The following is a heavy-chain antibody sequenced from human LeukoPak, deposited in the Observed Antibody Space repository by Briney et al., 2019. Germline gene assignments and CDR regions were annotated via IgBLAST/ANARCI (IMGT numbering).Heavy chain of an antibody. Sequence: PSETLSLTCTVSGASINTTIYYWGWIRQPPGKGLEWIGSIYYTGSTYYNPSLKSRVTMSVDTSKNQLSLKLSSVTAADTAVYYCARPYYYGSRIDPWGQGILVTVSS. CDR3: ARPYYYGSRIDP. CDR2: IYYTGST. CDR1: GASINTTIYY. D-gene: IGHD3-22*01. V-gene: IGHV4-39*01. J-gene: IGHJ5*02.